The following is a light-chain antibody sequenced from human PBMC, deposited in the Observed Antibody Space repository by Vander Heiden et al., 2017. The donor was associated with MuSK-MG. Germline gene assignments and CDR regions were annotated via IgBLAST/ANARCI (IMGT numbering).Light chain of an antibody. V-gene: IGLV3-1*01. Sequence: SYELTQPPSVSVSPGQTASIACSGEKLGNKYVCWYQQKPGQSPVLVIYQNIKRPSGIPARFSGSNSGNTATLTISGTQAMDEADYYCQAGDSTNYVVFGGGTKLTVL. CDR2: QNI. J-gene: IGLJ2*01. CDR3: QAGDSTNYVV. CDR1: KLGNKY.